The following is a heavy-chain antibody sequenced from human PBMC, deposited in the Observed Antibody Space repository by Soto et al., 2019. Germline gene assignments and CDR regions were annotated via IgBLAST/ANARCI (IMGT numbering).Heavy chain of an antibody. V-gene: IGHV4-59*01. Sequence: SETLSLTCTVSGGSISSYYWSWIRQPPGKGLEWIGYIYYSGSTNYNPSLKSRVTISVDTSKNQFSLKLSSVTAADTAVYYCARRICSGGSCYLNWFDPWGQGTLVTVSS. D-gene: IGHD2-15*01. J-gene: IGHJ5*02. CDR1: GGSISSYY. CDR2: IYYSGST. CDR3: ARRICSGGSCYLNWFDP.